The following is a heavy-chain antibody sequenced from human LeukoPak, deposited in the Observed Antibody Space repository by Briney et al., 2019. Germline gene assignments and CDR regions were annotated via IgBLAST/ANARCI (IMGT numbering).Heavy chain of an antibody. J-gene: IGHJ4*02. CDR2: ISGSGGST. D-gene: IGHD3-16*01. Sequence: GGSLRLSCAASGFPLRSYVMSWVRQAPGKGLEWVSAISGSGGSTYYADSVKGRLTISRDNSKNTLYLQMNSLKAEDTALYYCAKGRWGFDYWGQGTLVTVSS. CDR1: GFPLRSYV. V-gene: IGHV3-23*01. CDR3: AKGRWGFDY.